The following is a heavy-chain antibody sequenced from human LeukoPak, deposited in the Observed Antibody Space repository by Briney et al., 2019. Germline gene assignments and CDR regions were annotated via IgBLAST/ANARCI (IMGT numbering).Heavy chain of an antibody. J-gene: IGHJ5*02. V-gene: IGHV4-34*01. CDR2: INHSGST. D-gene: IGHD3-10*01. Sequence: PSETLSLTCAVYGGSFSGYYWSWIRQPPGKGLEWIGEINHSGSTNYNPSLKSRVTISVDTSKNQFSLKLSSVTAADTAVYYCAKDRRITMVRGVISWFDPWGQGTLVTVSS. CDR3: AKDRRITMVRGVISWFDP. CDR1: GGSFSGYY.